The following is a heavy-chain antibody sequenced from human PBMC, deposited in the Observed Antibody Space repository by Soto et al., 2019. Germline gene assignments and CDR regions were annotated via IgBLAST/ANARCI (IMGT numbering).Heavy chain of an antibody. Sequence: GGSLRLSCATSGFSFNDYAMYWVRQAPGQGLEWVAIISSDGHHQFYLDNLRGRFTVSRDNSKNTLYLQMNSLRPEDTAVYYCSRGTYYPQSSGLHADYWGPGTVVTVSS. CDR2: ISSDGHHQ. CDR1: GFSFNDYA. V-gene: IGHV3-30*03. CDR3: SRGTYYPQSSGLHADY. J-gene: IGHJ4*02. D-gene: IGHD3-22*01.